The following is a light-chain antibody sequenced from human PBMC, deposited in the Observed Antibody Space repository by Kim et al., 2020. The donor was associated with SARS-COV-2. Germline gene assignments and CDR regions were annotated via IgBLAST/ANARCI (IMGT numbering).Light chain of an antibody. CDR3: QQRGT. J-gene: IGKJ2*02. CDR2: DAS. V-gene: IGKV1-5*01. CDR1: QSISSW. Sequence: PSTLSASVGDRVTIPCRASQSISSWLAWYQQKPGKAPKLLIYDASSLESGVPSRFSGSGSGTEFTLTISSLQPDDFATYYCQQRGTFGQGTKLEI.